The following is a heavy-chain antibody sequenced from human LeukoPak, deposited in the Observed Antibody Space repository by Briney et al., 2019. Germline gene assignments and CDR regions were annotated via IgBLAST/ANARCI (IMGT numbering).Heavy chain of an antibody. CDR1: GYTFTSYG. CDR3: ARGGSGFGY. Sequence: ASVKVSCKASGYTFTSYGINWVRQAPGQGLEWMGWINAGNGNTKYSQEFQGRVTITRDASASTAYMELSSRRSEDMAVYYCARGGSGFGYWGQGTLVTVSS. CDR2: INAGNGNT. J-gene: IGHJ4*02. D-gene: IGHD3-10*01. V-gene: IGHV1-3*03.